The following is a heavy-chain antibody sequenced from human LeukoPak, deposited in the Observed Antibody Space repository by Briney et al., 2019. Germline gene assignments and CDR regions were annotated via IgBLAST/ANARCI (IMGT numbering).Heavy chain of an antibody. Sequence: GGSLRLSCAASGFTFSSYAMSWVRQAPGKGLEWVSAISGSGGSTYYADSVKGRFTISRDNAKNSLYLQMNSLRAEDTAVYYCARDYPDSSGYYYPVFDYWGQGTLVTVSS. D-gene: IGHD3-22*01. CDR3: ARDYPDSSGYYYPVFDY. V-gene: IGHV3-23*01. J-gene: IGHJ4*02. CDR1: GFTFSSYA. CDR2: ISGSGGST.